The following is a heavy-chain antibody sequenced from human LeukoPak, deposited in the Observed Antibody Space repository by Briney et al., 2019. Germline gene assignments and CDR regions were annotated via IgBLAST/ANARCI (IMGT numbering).Heavy chain of an antibody. CDR1: GLIFSRYA. V-gene: IGHV3-48*02. J-gene: IGHJ4*02. D-gene: IGHD3-22*01. CDR2: ISAISTTR. Sequence: GGSLRLSCAASGLIFSRYAMNRVRQAPGKGLEWVSYISAISTTRYYADSVKGRFTVSRDSAENSLYLQMNSLRDEDTAVYYCTLYYYDSSGYPSFDYWGQGTLVTVSS. CDR3: TLYYYDSSGYPSFDY.